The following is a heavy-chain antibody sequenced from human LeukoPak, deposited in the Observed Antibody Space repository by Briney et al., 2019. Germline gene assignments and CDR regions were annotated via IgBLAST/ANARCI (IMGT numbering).Heavy chain of an antibody. CDR2: ISSSGSTI. D-gene: IGHD5-18*01. J-gene: IGHJ4*02. Sequence: GGSLRLSCAASGFTFSTYEMNWVRQAPGKGLEWVSYISSSGSTIYYADSVKGRFTISRDNAKNSLYLQMNNLRAEDTAVYYCAREYIYGFLFDYWGQGTLITVSS. CDR3: AREYIYGFLFDY. CDR1: GFTFSTYE. V-gene: IGHV3-48*03.